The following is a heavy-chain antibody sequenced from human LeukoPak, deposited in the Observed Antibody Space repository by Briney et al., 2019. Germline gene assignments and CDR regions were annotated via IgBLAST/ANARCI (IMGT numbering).Heavy chain of an antibody. CDR2: ISWNGGRI. V-gene: IGHV3-9*01. J-gene: IGHJ5*02. Sequence: GGPLRLSCAASGFTFGDYAMHWVRQTPGKGLEWVSGISWNGGRIGYADSVEGRFTISRDNAKNTLYLQMNSLRAEDTAVYYCARDTTGPYCSSTSCFSNWFDPWGQGTLVTVSS. CDR1: GFTFGDYA. CDR3: ARDTTGPYCSSTSCFSNWFDP. D-gene: IGHD2-2*01.